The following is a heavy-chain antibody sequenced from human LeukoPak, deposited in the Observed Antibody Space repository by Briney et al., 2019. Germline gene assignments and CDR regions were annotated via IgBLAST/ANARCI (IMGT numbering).Heavy chain of an antibody. Sequence: GGSLRLSCAASGFTFSTYWMSWVRQAPGKGLEWVANIEQHGSERYYVDSVKGRFTISRDNAKNSLYLQMNSLRAEDMAVYYCARGYCGGDCYGDWGQGTLVTVSS. D-gene: IGHD2-21*02. CDR1: GFTFSTYW. CDR3: ARGYCGGDCYGD. V-gene: IGHV3-7*01. CDR2: IEQHGSER. J-gene: IGHJ1*01.